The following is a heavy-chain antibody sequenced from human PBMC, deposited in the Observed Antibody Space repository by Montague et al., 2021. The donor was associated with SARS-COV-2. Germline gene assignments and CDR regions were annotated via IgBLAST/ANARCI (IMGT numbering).Heavy chain of an antibody. J-gene: IGHJ4*02. D-gene: IGHD3-16*01. CDR1: GASITTYY. V-gene: IGHV4-4*07. CDR3: ARDLGGAYYFDY. Sequence: SETLSLTCTVSGASITTYYWSWIRQSAGKGLEWIGRIHTSGNTNYNPTLRSRVTMSVDTSKNQFSLKLNSVTAADTAVYYCARDLGGAYYFDYWGQGTLVTVSS. CDR2: IHTSGNT.